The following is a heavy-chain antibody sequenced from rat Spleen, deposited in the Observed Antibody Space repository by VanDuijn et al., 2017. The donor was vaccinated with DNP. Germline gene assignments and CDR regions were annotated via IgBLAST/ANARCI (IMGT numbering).Heavy chain of an antibody. CDR2: ITSNGFST. J-gene: IGHJ2*01. CDR3: ATAIGDY. Sequence: EVQVVESGGGLVQPGRSLKLSCVTAGFTFSSYWMYWIRQVPGKGLEWVASITSNGFSTYYSDSVKGRFTISRDNAESTLYLQMDSLRSDDTATYFCATAIGDYWGQGVMVTVSS. CDR1: GFTFSSYW. V-gene: IGHV5-31*01. D-gene: IGHD1-2*01.